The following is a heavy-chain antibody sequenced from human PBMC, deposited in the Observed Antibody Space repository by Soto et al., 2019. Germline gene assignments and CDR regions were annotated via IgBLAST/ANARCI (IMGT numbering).Heavy chain of an antibody. CDR2: SIPIFRTA. CDR1: GGTFSSYG. V-gene: IGHV1-69*13. J-gene: IGHJ6*02. Sequence: SVKVSCKASGGTFSSYGINWVRQAPGQGLEWMGGSIPIFRTADYAQKFQGRVTIAADESTSTAYMDLRSLRSEDTAVYYCATGPYRSSSYYSYYYYDLDVWGQVTTVTVSS. D-gene: IGHD3-10*01. CDR3: ATGPYRSSSYYSYYYYDLDV.